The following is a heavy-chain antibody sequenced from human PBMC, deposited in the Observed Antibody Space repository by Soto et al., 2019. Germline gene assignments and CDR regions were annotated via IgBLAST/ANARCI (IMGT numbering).Heavy chain of an antibody. D-gene: IGHD2-8*01. CDR1: AGFLDRSEFH. Sequence: SQKLRLPSSGSAGFLDRSEFHWGCIRQPPGEGLEWIGSTYYRANTYYNSSLKSRVTISVDTSKNQFSLKLNSVTAADTAVYYCARNGAWAPLDGWGQGTLVTVS. CDR3: ARNGAWAPLDG. J-gene: IGHJ4*02. CDR2: TYYRANT. V-gene: IGHV4-39*01.